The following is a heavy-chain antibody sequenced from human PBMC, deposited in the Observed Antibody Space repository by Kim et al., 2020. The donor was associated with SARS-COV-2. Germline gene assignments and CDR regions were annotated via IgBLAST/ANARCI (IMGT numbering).Heavy chain of an antibody. CDR2: IYYSGST. D-gene: IGHD3-9*01. CDR1: GVSISSTSYY. V-gene: IGHV4-39*01. Sequence: SETLSLTCTLSGVSISSTSYYWGWIRQPPGKGLEWIGSIYYSGSTYYNSSIKNRVAISVDTAKNQFSLKLNSVTAADTAVYYCARHYDVLTGYYTRTDFDYWGQGTLVTVSS. J-gene: IGHJ4*02. CDR3: ARHYDVLTGYYTRTDFDY.